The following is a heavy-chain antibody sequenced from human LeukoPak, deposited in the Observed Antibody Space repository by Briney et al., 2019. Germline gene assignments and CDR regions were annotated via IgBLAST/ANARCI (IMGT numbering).Heavy chain of an antibody. CDR1: GFTFSSYW. J-gene: IGHJ4*02. CDR2: INSDGSTT. CDR3: ARVYDILTGYSDY. D-gene: IGHD3-9*01. Sequence: GGSLRLSCAASGFTFSSYWMHWVRQAPGKGLVWVSRINSDGSTTTYADSVKGRFTISRDNAKNSLYLQMNSLRAEDTAVYYCARVYDILTGYSDYWGQGTLVTVSS. V-gene: IGHV3-74*01.